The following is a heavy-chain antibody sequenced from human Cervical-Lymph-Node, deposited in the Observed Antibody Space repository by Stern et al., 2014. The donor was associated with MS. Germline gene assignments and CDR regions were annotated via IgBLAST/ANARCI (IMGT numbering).Heavy chain of an antibody. J-gene: IGHJ3*02. CDR1: GFSFSRYW. V-gene: IGHV3-74*03. D-gene: IGHD3-10*01. CDR2: INSDGITA. CDR3: VREYYGSGSFDI. Sequence: EVQLVESGGGLVQPGTSLRLSCEGSGFSFSRYWMHWVRQAPGKGLGWVSRINSDGITATDADSVKGRFTISRDNAKNTVYLEMDSRRAEDAAVYYCVREYYGSGSFDIWGQGTKVTVSS.